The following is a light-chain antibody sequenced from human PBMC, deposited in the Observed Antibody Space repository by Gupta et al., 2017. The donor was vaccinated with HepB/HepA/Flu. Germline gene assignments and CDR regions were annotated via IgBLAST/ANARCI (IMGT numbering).Light chain of an antibody. Sequence: EIVLTQSPATLSLSPGERATLSCRASQSLSSYLAWYQQKPGQAPRLLIYDASNRATGIPARFSGSGSGTDFTLTISSLEPEDFVVYYCQQRSNWPSTFGQGTRLEIK. V-gene: IGKV3-11*01. J-gene: IGKJ5*01. CDR2: DAS. CDR3: QQRSNWPST. CDR1: QSLSSY.